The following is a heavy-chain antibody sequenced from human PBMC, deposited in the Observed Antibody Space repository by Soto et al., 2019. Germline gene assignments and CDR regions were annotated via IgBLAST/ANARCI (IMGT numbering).Heavy chain of an antibody. V-gene: IGHV1-69*01. CDR1: GGTFSSYA. J-gene: IGHJ3*02. CDR2: IIPIFGTA. CDR3: ARDGVSCSSTSCLDAFDI. D-gene: IGHD2-2*01. Sequence: QVQLVQSGAEVKKPGSSVKVSCKASGGTFSSYAISWVRQAPGQGLEWMGGIIPIFGTANYAQKFQGRVTLTADESTSTAYMELSSLRSEDTAVYYCARDGVSCSSTSCLDAFDIWGQGTMVTVSS.